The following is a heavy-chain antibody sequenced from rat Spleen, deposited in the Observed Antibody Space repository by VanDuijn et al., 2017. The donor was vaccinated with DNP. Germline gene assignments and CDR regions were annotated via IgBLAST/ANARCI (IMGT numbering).Heavy chain of an antibody. CDR2: IWDDGST. Sequence: QVQLTESGPGLMQPSETLSLTCTVSGFSLTSNGVGWVRQPPGKGLEWMGVIWDDGSTAYNSALKSRLSISRDTSKSQVFLKMSSLKTEDTATYYCARDRYYGSTVGMDAWGQGASVTVSS. CDR3: ARDRYYGSTVGMDA. D-gene: IGHD1-6*01. J-gene: IGHJ4*01. V-gene: IGHV2-72*01. CDR1: GFSLTSNG.